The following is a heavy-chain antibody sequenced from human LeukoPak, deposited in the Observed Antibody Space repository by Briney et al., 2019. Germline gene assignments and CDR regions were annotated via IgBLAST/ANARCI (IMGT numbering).Heavy chain of an antibody. CDR2: ISWNSGSI. J-gene: IGHJ6*03. CDR3: AKDAGGKYCTNGVCYSDYYYYMDV. Sequence: GRSLRLSCAASGFTFDDYAMHWVRQAPGKGLEWVSGISWNSGSIGYADSVKGRFTISVDNAKNSLYLQMNSLRAEDMALYYCAKDAGGKYCTNGVCYSDYYYYMDVWGKGTTVTVSS. V-gene: IGHV3-9*03. D-gene: IGHD2-8*01. CDR1: GFTFDDYA.